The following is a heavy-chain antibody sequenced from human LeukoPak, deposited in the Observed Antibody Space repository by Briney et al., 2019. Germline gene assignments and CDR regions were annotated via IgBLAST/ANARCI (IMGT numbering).Heavy chain of an antibody. D-gene: IGHD2-8*01. CDR2: INQDGGQT. V-gene: IGHV3-7*01. Sequence: GGSLRLSCAASGFTFSTYWMSWVRQAIGKGLGWVANINQDGGQTRYVDSVQGRFTISRDNTKNSLFLQMNSLRAEDTAVYYCARLKDDVTKLDYWGQGTLVTVSS. CDR1: GFTFSTYW. J-gene: IGHJ4*02. CDR3: ARLKDDVTKLDY.